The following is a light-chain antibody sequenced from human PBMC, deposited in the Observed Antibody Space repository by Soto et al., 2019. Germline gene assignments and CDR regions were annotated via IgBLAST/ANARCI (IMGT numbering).Light chain of an antibody. J-gene: IGKJ1*01. CDR1: QSLSNNIY. CDR2: GAS. V-gene: IGKV3-20*01. Sequence: QPGDPLFLSPGLPATLSSSAIQSLSNNIYLAWYQQKPGQAPRLLIYGASSRATGIPNRFSGSGSGTDFTLTISRLEPEDFAVYYCQQYGNSPQTFGQGTKVDIK. CDR3: QQYGNSPQT.